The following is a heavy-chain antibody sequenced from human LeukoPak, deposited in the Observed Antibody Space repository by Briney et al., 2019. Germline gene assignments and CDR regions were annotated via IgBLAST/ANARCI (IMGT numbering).Heavy chain of an antibody. V-gene: IGHV4-39*01. Sequence: SETLSLTCTVSGGSISSSSYYWGWIRQPPGKGPEWIGSIYYSGSTYYNPSLKSRVTISVDTSKNQFSLKLSSVTAADTAVYYCARGAYDYVWGSYRSTYYFDYWGQGTLVTVSS. CDR1: GGSISSSSYY. J-gene: IGHJ4*02. D-gene: IGHD3-16*02. CDR2: IYYSGST. CDR3: ARGAYDYVWGSYRSTYYFDY.